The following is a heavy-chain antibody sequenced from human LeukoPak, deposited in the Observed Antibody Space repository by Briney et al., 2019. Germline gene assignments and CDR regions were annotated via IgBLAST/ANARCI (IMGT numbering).Heavy chain of an antibody. Sequence: GGSLRLSSAPSLFTFSDHYTDSVRHAPRKGLEWVGRTRNKANSYSTEYAASVKGRFTISRDGSKNSLYLQMNSLKTEDTAVYYCARVKLERREFDYWGQGTLVTVSS. D-gene: IGHD1-1*01. V-gene: IGHV3-72*01. J-gene: IGHJ4*02. CDR3: ARVKLERREFDY. CDR2: TRNKANSYST. CDR1: LFTFSDHY.